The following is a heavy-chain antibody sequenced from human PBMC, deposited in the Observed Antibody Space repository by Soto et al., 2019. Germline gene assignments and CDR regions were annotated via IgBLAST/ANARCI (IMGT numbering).Heavy chain of an antibody. V-gene: IGHV3-23*01. CDR3: VKDDKGDELGFPSWAFLVNRSSDL. CDR2: ISGSGGRT. D-gene: IGHD2-21*01. J-gene: IGHJ2*01. Sequence: GKGLEWVSTISGSGGRTYYADSVRGRFTISRDDSKNTLYLQMNSLRAEDTAVFFFVKDDKGDELGFPSWAFLVNRSSDL.